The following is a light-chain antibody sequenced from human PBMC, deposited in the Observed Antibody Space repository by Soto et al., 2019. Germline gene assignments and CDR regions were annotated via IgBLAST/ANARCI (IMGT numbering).Light chain of an antibody. CDR3: QQYHSSLPGT. CDR1: QSIRSW. J-gene: IGKJ1*01. V-gene: IGKV1-5*03. CDR2: KAS. Sequence: DFQMTQSPPLLPASIGDRVTITCRASQSIRSWLAWYQQKPGKAPKLLMSKASTLESGVPSRFAGRGSGTEFTLTISSLQPEDFATYYCQQYHSSLPGTFGQGTKVEMK.